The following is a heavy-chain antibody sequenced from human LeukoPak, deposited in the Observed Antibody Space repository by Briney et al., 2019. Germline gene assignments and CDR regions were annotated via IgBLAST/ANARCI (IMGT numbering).Heavy chain of an antibody. Sequence: EVQLVESGGGLVQSGGSLRLSCAASGFTFSSYEMNWVRQAPGKGREWVSYISSSGSTIYYADSVKGRFTISRDNAKNSLFLQMNSLRAEDTAVYYCARVASITMICDFWGQGTLVTVSS. J-gene: IGHJ4*02. V-gene: IGHV3-48*03. CDR2: ISSSGSTI. CDR1: GFTFSSYE. D-gene: IGHD3-22*01. CDR3: ARVASITMICDF.